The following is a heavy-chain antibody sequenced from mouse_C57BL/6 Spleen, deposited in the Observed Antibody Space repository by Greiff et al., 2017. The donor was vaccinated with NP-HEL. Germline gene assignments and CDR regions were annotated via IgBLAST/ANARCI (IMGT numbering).Heavy chain of an antibody. D-gene: IGHD2-3*01. CDR1: GFTFSSYA. J-gene: IGHJ3*01. CDR2: ISDGGSYT. V-gene: IGHV5-4*01. CDR3: ARDPHGYYPAWFAY. Sequence: DVQLQESGGGLVKPGGSLKLSCAASGFTFSSYAMSWVRQTPEKRLEWVATISDGGSYTYYPDNVKGRFTISRDNAKNNLYLQMSHLKSEDTAMYYCARDPHGYYPAWFAYWGQGTLVTVSA.